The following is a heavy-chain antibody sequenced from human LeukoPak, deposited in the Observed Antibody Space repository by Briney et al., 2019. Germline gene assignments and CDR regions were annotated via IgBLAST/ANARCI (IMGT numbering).Heavy chain of an antibody. D-gene: IGHD2-21*02. J-gene: IGHJ5*02. CDR1: GGSFSGYY. CDR3: ARSKVPATGNWFDP. Sequence: SETLSLTCAVYGGSFSGYYWSWIRQPPGKGLEWIGEINHSGGTNYNPSLKSRVTMSVDTSKSQFSLKLSSVTAADTAVYYCARSKVPATGNWFDPWGQGTLVTVSS. CDR2: INHSGGT. V-gene: IGHV4-34*01.